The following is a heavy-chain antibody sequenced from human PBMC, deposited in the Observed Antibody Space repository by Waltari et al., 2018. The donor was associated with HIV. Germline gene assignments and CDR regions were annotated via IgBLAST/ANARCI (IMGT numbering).Heavy chain of an antibody. CDR3: TKGGGKSPGLSV. CDR1: GFIFSDYP. Sequence: HLVQSGGGFTQPGRSLRLSCAASGFIFSDYPMSWFRQAPGKGPGCVVFIRSKADGETAEYAAAREGRFTSSRDDSGGIGYLQMDGLKIEDTGVYYCTKGGGKSPGLSVWGQGTTVTVSS. CDR2: IRSKADGETA. J-gene: IGHJ6*02. V-gene: IGHV3-49*03. D-gene: IGHD1-26*01.